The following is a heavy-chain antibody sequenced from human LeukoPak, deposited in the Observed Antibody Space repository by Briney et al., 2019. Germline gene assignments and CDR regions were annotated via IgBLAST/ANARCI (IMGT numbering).Heavy chain of an antibody. V-gene: IGHV3-23*01. D-gene: IGHD6-13*01. CDR1: GFTFSSYA. Sequence: QPGGSLRLSCAASGFTFSSYAMSWVRQAPGKGLEWVSAISGSGGSTYYADSVKGRFTISRDNSKNTLYLQMESLRAEDTALFFCAKEFSYSTTWPYFDRGGQGTLVIVSS. CDR3: AKEFSYSTTWPYFDR. CDR2: ISGSGGST. J-gene: IGHJ4*02.